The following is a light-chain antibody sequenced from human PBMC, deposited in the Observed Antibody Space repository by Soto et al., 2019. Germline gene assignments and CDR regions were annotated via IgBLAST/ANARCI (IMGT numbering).Light chain of an antibody. CDR1: SSNLGSNT. Sequence: QSVLPQPPSASGTPGQRVPISCSGSSSNLGSNTVPGYQQLPGTAPKLLIYSHKQRPSGVPDRFSGSKSGTSASLAISGLQSDDEADYYCAAWDDSLNGRGVFGTGTKVTVL. CDR2: SHK. V-gene: IGLV1-44*01. J-gene: IGLJ1*01. CDR3: AAWDDSLNGRGV.